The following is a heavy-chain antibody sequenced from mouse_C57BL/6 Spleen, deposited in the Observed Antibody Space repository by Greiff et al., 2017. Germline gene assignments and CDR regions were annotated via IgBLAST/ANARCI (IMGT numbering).Heavy chain of an antibody. Sequence: QVQLQQSGPELVKPGASVKISCKASGYAFSSSWMNWVKQRPGKGLEWIGRIYPGDGDTNYNGKFKGKATLTADKSSSTAYMQLSSLTSEDSAVYFCAIIYYGNRQAWFAYWGQGTLVTVSA. CDR1: GYAFSSSW. D-gene: IGHD2-1*01. J-gene: IGHJ3*01. V-gene: IGHV1-82*01. CDR3: AIIYYGNRQAWFAY. CDR2: IYPGDGDT.